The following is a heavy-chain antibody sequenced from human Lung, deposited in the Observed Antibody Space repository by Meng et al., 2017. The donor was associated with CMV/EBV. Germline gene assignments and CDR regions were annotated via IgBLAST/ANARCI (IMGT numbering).Heavy chain of an antibody. CDR1: GFTFSSYA. D-gene: IGHD2-8*01. CDR2: ISGSGGST. CDR3: AKDVSKLGYFDL. J-gene: IGHJ2*01. V-gene: IGHV3-23*01. Sequence: SCAASGFTFSSYAMSWVRQAPGKGLEWVSAISGSGGSTYYADSVKGRFTISRDNSKNTLYLQMNSLRAEDTAVYYCAKDVSKLGYFDLWGRGTLVSLL.